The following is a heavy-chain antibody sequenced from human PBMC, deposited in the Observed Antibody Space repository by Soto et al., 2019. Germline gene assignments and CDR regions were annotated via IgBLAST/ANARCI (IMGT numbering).Heavy chain of an antibody. CDR3: AKEGSSLADRRGGAYSYYMDV. CDR1: GFTFSRYW. J-gene: IGHJ6*03. V-gene: IGHV3-74*01. D-gene: IGHD6-6*01. Sequence: EVQLVESGGGLVQPGGSLRLSCAASGFTFSRYWMDWVRQAPGKGLMWVSRISSDGSTSSADSVKGRFTISRDNAKNTLYLQMNSLRAEETAEYYCAKEGSSLADRRGGAYSYYMDVWGKGTTVTVSS. CDR2: ISSDGST.